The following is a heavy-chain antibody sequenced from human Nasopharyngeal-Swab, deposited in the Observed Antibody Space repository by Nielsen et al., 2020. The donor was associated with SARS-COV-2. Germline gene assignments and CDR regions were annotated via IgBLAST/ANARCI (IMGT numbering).Heavy chain of an antibody. J-gene: IGHJ4*02. V-gene: IGHV3-33*01. CDR3: ARDGGGSWNGIRYFDY. CDR1: GFTFSSYG. Sequence: GESLKISCAASGFTFSSYGMHWVRQAPGKGLEWVAVIWYDGSNKYYADSVKGRFTISRDNSKNTLYLQMNSLRAEDTAVYYCARDGGGSWNGIRYFDYWGQGTLVTVSS. D-gene: IGHD1-26*01. CDR2: IWYDGSNK.